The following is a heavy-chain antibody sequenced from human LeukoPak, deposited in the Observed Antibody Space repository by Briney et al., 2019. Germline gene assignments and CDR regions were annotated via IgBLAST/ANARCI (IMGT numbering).Heavy chain of an antibody. CDR2: VSSTSAAI. J-gene: IGHJ3*02. CDR3: ASRRSWPPFAPFDI. Sequence: PGGSLRLSCVVSGFTFSDYYMTWIRQTPGKGLEGGSDVSSTSAAIYYADSVKRRFTISRENANNSLFLQMNSLRAEDTAVYYCASRRSWPPFAPFDIWGQGTMVTVSS. CDR1: GFTFSDYY. V-gene: IGHV3-11*04.